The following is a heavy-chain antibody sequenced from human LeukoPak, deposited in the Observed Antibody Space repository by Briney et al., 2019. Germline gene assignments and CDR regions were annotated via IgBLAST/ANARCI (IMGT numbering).Heavy chain of an antibody. CDR2: IRYDGSNK. J-gene: IGHJ4*02. V-gene: IGHV3-30*02. Sequence: GGSLRLSCAASGFTFSSYGMHWVRQAPGKGLEWVAFIRYDGSNKYYADSVKGRFTISRDNSKNTLYLQMNSLRTEDTAVYYCARRSRDGWYFDYWGQGTLVTVSS. D-gene: IGHD5-24*01. CDR3: ARRSRDGWYFDY. CDR1: GFTFSSYG.